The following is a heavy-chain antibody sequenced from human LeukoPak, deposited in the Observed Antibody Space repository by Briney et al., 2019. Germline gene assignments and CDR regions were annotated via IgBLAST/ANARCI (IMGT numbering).Heavy chain of an antibody. J-gene: IGHJ4*02. CDR2: ISGYNGNT. CDR1: GYTFVRHD. CDR3: ARDQEGFDY. V-gene: IGHV1-18*01. Sequence: GASVKVSCTASGYTFVRHDITWVRQAPGQGLEWMGWISGYNGNTNYAQNLQGRVIMTTDTSTSTAYMELRSLRSDDTAVYYCARDQEGFDYWGQGTLVTVSS.